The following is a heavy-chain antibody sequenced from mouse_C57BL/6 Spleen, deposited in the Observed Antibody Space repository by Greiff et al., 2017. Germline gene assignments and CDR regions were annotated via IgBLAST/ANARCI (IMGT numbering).Heavy chain of an antibody. V-gene: IGHV1-5*01. Sequence: VQLKQSGTVLARPGASVKMSCKTSGYTFTSYWMHWVKQRPGQGLEWIGAISPGNSDTSYNQNFKGKAKLSAVPSASTAYMELSSLTNEDSAVYYCTRGDYYVSRFPYYFDYWGQGTTLTVSS. CDR2: ISPGNSDT. D-gene: IGHD1-1*01. J-gene: IGHJ2*01. CDR1: GYTFTSYW. CDR3: TRGDYYVSRFPYYFDY.